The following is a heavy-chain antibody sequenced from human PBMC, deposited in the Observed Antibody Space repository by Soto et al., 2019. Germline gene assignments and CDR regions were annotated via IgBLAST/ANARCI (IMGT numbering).Heavy chain of an antibody. V-gene: IGHV3-21*01. J-gene: IGHJ6*02. D-gene: IGHD6-13*01. CDR1: GFTFSSYS. Sequence: GGSLRLSCAASGFTFSSYSMNWVRQAPGKGLEWVSSISSSSSYIYYADSVKGRFTISRDNAKNSLYLQMNSLRAEDTAVYYCARDFIAAAGVRYYGMDVWGQGTTVTVSS. CDR3: ARDFIAAAGVRYYGMDV. CDR2: ISSSSSYI.